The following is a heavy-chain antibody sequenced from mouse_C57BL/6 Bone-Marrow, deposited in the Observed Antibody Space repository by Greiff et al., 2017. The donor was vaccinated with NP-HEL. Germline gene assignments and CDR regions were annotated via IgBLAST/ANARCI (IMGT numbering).Heavy chain of an antibody. CDR2: IYPGDGDT. D-gene: IGHD2-4*01. CDR3: ASQIYYDYDGVSDY. CDR1: GYAFSSSW. V-gene: IGHV1-82*01. J-gene: IGHJ2*01. Sequence: VQLQQSGPELVKPGASVKISCKASGYAFSSSWMNWVKPRPGKGLEWIGRIYPGDGDTNYNGKFKGKATLTADKSSSTAYMQLSSLTSEDSAVYFCASQIYYDYDGVSDYWGQGTTLTVSS.